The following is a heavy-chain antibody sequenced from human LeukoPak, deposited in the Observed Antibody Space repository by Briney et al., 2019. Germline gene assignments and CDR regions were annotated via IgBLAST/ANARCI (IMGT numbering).Heavy chain of an antibody. CDR1: GFTFSNYR. D-gene: IGHD5-12*01. Sequence: PGGSLRLSCAASGFTFSNYRMNWVRQAPGEGLEWVSYISSSGSTIYYADSVKGRFTISRDNAKNSLYLQMNSLRAEDTAVYYCARAGFVGGYDWGGFDYWGQGTLVTVSS. CDR3: ARAGFVGGYDWGGFDY. CDR2: ISSSGSTI. V-gene: IGHV3-48*04. J-gene: IGHJ4*02.